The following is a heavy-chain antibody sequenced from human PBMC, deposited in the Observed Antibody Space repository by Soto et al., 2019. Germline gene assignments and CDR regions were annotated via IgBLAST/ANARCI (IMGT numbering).Heavy chain of an antibody. D-gene: IGHD2-21*02. CDR3: ARSRLDAFDI. CDR1: GGSISSSSYY. J-gene: IGHJ3*02. Sequence: SETLSLTCTVSGGSISSSSYYWGWIRQPPGKGLEWIGSIYYSGSTYYNPSLKSRVTISVDTSKNQFSLKLSSVTAADTAVYYCARSRLDAFDIWGQGTMVTVSS. CDR2: IYYSGST. V-gene: IGHV4-39*01.